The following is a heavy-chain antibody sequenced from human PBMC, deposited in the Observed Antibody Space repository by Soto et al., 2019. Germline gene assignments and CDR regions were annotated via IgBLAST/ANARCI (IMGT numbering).Heavy chain of an antibody. D-gene: IGHD3-10*01. Sequence: EVQLVESGGVLVQPGGSLRVSCAASGFTFSTSWMNWVRQAPGKGLEWVANINGDGSEEYYVDSVRGRFTISSENVKNALFLQMNSLRPADTAVYYWAAGFPPDYWGQGTLVTVSS. CDR1: GFTFSTSW. V-gene: IGHV3-7*01. J-gene: IGHJ4*02. CDR2: INGDGSEE. CDR3: AAGFPPDY.